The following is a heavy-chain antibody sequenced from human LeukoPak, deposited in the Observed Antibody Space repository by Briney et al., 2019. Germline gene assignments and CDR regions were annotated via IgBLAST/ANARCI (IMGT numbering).Heavy chain of an antibody. V-gene: IGHV4-59*12. CDR3: ARRMYYYGSGTGMDYFDY. CDR2: LFHSGST. D-gene: IGHD3-10*01. CDR1: GDSISSYY. J-gene: IGHJ4*02. Sequence: PSETLSLTCTVSGDSISSYYWSWIRQPPWKGLEWLGYLFHSGSTDYNPSLKSRVTISVDTSKNQFSLKLSSVTAADTAVYYCARRMYYYGSGTGMDYFDYWGQGTLVTVSS.